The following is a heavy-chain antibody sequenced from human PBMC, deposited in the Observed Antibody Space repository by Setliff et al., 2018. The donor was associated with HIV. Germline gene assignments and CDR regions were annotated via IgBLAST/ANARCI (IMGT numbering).Heavy chain of an antibody. V-gene: IGHV4-39*07. D-gene: IGHD3-3*01. CDR2: IYYIGST. J-gene: IGHJ4*02. CDR3: ARTSEYDFGLTKYLDY. Sequence: SETLSLTCTVSGGSISSSSYYWGWIRQPPGKGLELIGTIYYIGSTSYNPSLKSRVTISVDTSKNQFSLKLSSVTAADTAVYYCARTSEYDFGLTKYLDYWGQGTLVTV. CDR1: GGSISSSSYY.